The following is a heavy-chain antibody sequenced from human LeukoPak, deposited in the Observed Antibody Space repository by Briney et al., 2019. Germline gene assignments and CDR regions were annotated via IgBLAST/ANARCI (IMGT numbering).Heavy chain of an antibody. CDR3: ARDWPQEYSSSRGFDY. CDR2: IYYSGST. J-gene: IGHJ4*02. D-gene: IGHD6-13*01. V-gene: IGHV4-39*02. CDR1: GGSISSSSYY. Sequence: PSETLSLTCTVSGGSISSSSYYWGWIRQPPGKGLEWIGSIYYSGSTYYNPSLKSRVTISVDTSKNQFSLKLSSVTAADTAVYYCARDWPQEYSSSRGFDYWGQGTLVTVSS.